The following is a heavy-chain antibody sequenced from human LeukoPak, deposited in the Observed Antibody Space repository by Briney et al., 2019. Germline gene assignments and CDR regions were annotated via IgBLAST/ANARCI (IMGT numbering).Heavy chain of an antibody. V-gene: IGHV4-39*01. J-gene: IGHJ4*02. Sequence: SETLSLTCTVSGGSISSSSYYWGWIRQPPGQGLEWIGSIYYSGSTYYNPSLKSRVTISVDTSKNQFSLKLSSVTAADTAVYYCARSNISSWYYAGHFDYWGQGTLVTVSS. CDR3: ARSNISSWYYAGHFDY. D-gene: IGHD6-13*01. CDR1: GGSISSSSYY. CDR2: IYYSGST.